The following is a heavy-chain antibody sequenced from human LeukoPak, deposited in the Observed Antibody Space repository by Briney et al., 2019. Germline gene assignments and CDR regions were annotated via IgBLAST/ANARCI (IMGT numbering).Heavy chain of an antibody. CDR1: GFSFDDYA. V-gene: IGHV3-43D*03. Sequence: PGGSLRLSCAASGFSFDDYAMHWVRQAPGKGLEWVSLISWDGGSTYYADSVKGRFTISRGNSKNSLYLQMNSLRAEDTALYYCAKDSSYGPYYYYYMAVWGKRTTVTVSS. D-gene: IGHD5-18*01. CDR2: ISWDGGST. CDR3: AKDSSYGPYYYYYMAV. J-gene: IGHJ6*03.